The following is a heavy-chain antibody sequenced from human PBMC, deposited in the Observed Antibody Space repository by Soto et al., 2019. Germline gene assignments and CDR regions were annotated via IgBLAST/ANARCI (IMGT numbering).Heavy chain of an antibody. V-gene: IGHV4-30-4*08. D-gene: IGHD3-10*01. Sequence: SETLSLTCTVSGGTISSGGYYWSWIRQHQGKGLEWIGYIYYSGSTYYNPSLESRVTISVDTSKNQFSLKLRSVTAADTAVYYCAICIFMVWGVIIDYYSYCGRGTLDIGSS. CDR1: GGTISSGGYY. J-gene: IGHJ1*01. CDR2: IYYSGST. CDR3: AICIFMVWGVIIDYYSY.